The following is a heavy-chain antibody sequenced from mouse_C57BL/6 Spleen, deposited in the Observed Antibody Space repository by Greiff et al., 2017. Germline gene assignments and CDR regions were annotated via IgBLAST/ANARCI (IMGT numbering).Heavy chain of an antibody. Sequence: VQLQQSGPELVKPGASVKISCKASGYAFSSSWMNWVKQRPGKGLEWIGRIYPGDGDTNYNGKFKGKATLTADKSSSTAYMQLSSLTSEDSAVYFCAREGDYGGVGGTGTTVTVSS. CDR1: GYAFSSSW. J-gene: IGHJ1*03. CDR3: AREGDYGGV. CDR2: IYPGDGDT. D-gene: IGHD2-4*01. V-gene: IGHV1-82*01.